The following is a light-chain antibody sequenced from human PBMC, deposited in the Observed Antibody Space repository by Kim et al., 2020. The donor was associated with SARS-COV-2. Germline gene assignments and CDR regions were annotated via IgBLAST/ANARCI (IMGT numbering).Light chain of an antibody. Sequence: VSPGERPTLSCRASQSVSSDVAWYQQKPGQAPRLLIYGASTRATGIPARFSGSGSGTEFALTISSLQSEDSAIYYCQQYNNWPPYTFGQGTKLEI. V-gene: IGKV3-15*01. CDR2: GAS. CDR1: QSVSSD. J-gene: IGKJ2*01. CDR3: QQYNNWPPYT.